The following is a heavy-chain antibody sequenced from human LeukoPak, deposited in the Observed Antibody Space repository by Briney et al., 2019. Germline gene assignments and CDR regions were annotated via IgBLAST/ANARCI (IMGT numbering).Heavy chain of an antibody. CDR1: GYTFTGYY. CDR3: AREMGDSSGYLDAFDI. Sequence: GASVKVSCKASGYTFTGYYMHWVRQAPGQGLEWMGWINPNSGGTNYAQKFQGRVTMTRDTSISTAYMELSRLRSDDTAVYYCAREMGDSSGYLDAFDIWGQGTMVTVSS. CDR2: INPNSGGT. V-gene: IGHV1-2*02. D-gene: IGHD3-22*01. J-gene: IGHJ3*02.